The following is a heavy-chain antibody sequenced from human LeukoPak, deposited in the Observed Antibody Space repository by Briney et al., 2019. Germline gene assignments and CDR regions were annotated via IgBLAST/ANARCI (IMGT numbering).Heavy chain of an antibody. V-gene: IGHV1-58*02. CDR2: IVVGSGNT. Sequence: GASVKVSCKASGYTFTGYYMHWVRQAPGQRLEWIGWIVVGSGNTNYAQKLQGRVTITRDMSTSTAYMELSSLRSDDTAVYYCAAEDDYIWKSYRSLDIWGQGTMVTVSS. J-gene: IGHJ3*02. CDR1: GYTFTGYY. CDR3: AAEDDYIWKSYRSLDI. D-gene: IGHD3-16*02.